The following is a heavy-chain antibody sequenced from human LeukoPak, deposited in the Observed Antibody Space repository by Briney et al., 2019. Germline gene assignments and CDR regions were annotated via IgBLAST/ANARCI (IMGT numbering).Heavy chain of an antibody. CDR3: ARLIAAAGNWFDP. CDR2: IYPRASHT. D-gene: IGHD6-13*01. CDR1: GYSFTSYW. J-gene: IGHJ5*02. V-gene: IGHV5-51*01. Sequence: GESLQISCKGSGYSFTSYWIGWGRQVPGKGRGGMGIIYPRASHTRYSPSFQGQVTISADKSISTAYLQWSSLKASDTAMYYCARLIAAAGNWFDPWGQGTLVTVSS.